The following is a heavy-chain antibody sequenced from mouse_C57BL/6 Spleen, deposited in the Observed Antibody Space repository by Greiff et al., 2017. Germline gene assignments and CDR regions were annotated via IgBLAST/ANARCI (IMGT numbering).Heavy chain of an antibody. CDR1: GYTFTSYW. CDR2: IYPGSGST. V-gene: IGHV1-55*01. Sequence: VQLHQPGAELVKPGASVKMSCKASGYTFTSYWITWVKQRPGQGLEWIGDIYPGSGSTNYNEKFKSKATLTVDTSSSTAYMQLSSLTSEDSAVYYCARWDDYDTWFAYWGQGTLVTVSA. J-gene: IGHJ3*01. CDR3: ARWDDYDTWFAY. D-gene: IGHD2-4*01.